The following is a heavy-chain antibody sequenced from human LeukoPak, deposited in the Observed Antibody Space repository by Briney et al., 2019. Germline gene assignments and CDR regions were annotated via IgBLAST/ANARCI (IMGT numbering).Heavy chain of an antibody. D-gene: IGHD6-13*01. J-gene: IGHJ6*03. CDR2: ISGTSTYI. CDR1: GFTFSTST. V-gene: IGHV3-21*01. CDR3: ARDSSSWAGHYYYMDV. Sequence: PGGSLRLSCAASGFTFSTSTMNWVRQAPGKGLEWVSSISGTSTYISYADSVQGRFTISRDNAKNSVHLQMHSLRAGDTAVYFCARDSSSWAGHYYYMDVWGKGTTVTVSS.